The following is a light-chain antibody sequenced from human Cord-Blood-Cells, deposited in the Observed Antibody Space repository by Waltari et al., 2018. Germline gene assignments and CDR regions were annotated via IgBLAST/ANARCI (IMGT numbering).Light chain of an antibody. V-gene: IGLV3-1*01. CDR3: QAWDSSTV. CDR2: QDS. Sequence: SYELTQPPSVSVSQGQTASITCSGDKLGDKYACWYQQKPGQSPVLVIYQDSKRPSGIPERFYGSNSGNTATLTISGTQAMDEADYYCQAWDSSTVFGTGTKVTVL. CDR1: KLGDKY. J-gene: IGLJ1*01.